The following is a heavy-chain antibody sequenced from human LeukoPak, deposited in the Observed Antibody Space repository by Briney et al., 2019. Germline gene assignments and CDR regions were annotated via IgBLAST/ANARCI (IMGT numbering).Heavy chain of an antibody. J-gene: IGHJ4*02. CDR3: ASSEYCGGDCYSY. CDR1: GGSISSYY. V-gene: IGHV4-59*08. Sequence: SETLSLTCTVSGGSISSYYWSWIRQPPGKGLEWIGYIYYSGSTNYNPSLKSRVTISVDTSKNQFSLKLSSVTAADTAVYYCASSEYCGGDCYSYWGQGTLVTVSS. CDR2: IYYSGST. D-gene: IGHD2-21*02.